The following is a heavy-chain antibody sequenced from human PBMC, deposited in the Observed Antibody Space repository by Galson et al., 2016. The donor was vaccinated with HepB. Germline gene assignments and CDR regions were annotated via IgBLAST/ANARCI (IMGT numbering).Heavy chain of an antibody. CDR2: IYYTGHT. D-gene: IGHD3-10*02. Sequence: SETLSLTCTVSGGPISTSDHYWGWIRQSPGKGPEWFTSIYYTGHTYFNPSLPSLTSRVTISMDASKNQFYLRMTSVTVADTAVYYCATHAGDMFHWGLGIQVTVSS. J-gene: IGHJ4*02. CDR1: GGPISTSDHY. V-gene: IGHV4-39*01. CDR3: ATHAGDMFH.